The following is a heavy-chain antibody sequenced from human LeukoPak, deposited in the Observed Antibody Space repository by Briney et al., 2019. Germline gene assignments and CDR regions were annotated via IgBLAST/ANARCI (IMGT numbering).Heavy chain of an antibody. J-gene: IGHJ5*02. Sequence: KPSETLSLTCTVSGGSITSSSYYWGWVRQPPGKGLEWIGSIHYSGSTYYNPSLKSRVTISVDTSKNQFSLKLSSVTAADTAVYYCARGGYYGSGSYWFDPWGQGTLVTVSS. CDR1: GGSITSSSYY. D-gene: IGHD3-10*01. CDR3: ARGGYYGSGSYWFDP. CDR2: IHYSGST. V-gene: IGHV4-39*01.